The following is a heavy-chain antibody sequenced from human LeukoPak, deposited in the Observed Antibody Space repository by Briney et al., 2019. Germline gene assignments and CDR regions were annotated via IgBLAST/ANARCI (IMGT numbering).Heavy chain of an antibody. CDR3: ARVYGSGYDFRGAFDI. V-gene: IGHV1-18*01. CDR2: ISGDNGNT. Sequence: ASVKVSCKASGYTFTSYGISWVRQAPGQGLEWMGWISGDNGNTKYAQNLQGRVTMTTDTSTSTAYMELRSLRPDDTAVYYCARVYGSGYDFRGAFDIWGQGTMVTVSS. J-gene: IGHJ3*02. D-gene: IGHD5-12*01. CDR1: GYTFTSYG.